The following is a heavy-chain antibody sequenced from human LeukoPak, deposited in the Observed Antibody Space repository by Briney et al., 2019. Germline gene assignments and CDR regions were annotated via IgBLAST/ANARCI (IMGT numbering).Heavy chain of an antibody. V-gene: IGHV1-69*04. J-gene: IGHJ3*02. CDR1: GGNFSRYG. CDR2: IIPILGLA. Sequence: SVKLSCKAAGGNFSRYGITWVRQAPGQGLEWMGRIIPILGLANYAQKFQGRVAIIADKSTTTAYMELSSVTSEDTAVYYCVRDVSEGDAFEIWGQGTMVTVSS. D-gene: IGHD2-8*01. CDR3: VRDVSEGDAFEI.